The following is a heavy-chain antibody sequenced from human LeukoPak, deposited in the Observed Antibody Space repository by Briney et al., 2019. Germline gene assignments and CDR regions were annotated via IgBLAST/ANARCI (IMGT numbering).Heavy chain of an antibody. CDR1: GGSISSSSYY. CDR3: ARSLLY. J-gene: IGHJ4*02. CDR2: IYYSGST. V-gene: IGHV4-39*01. Sequence: SSETLSLTCTVSGGSISSSSYYWGWIRQPPGKGLEWIGSIYYSGSTYYNPSLKSRVTISVDTSKNQFSLKLTSVTAADTAVYYCARSLLYWGQGTLVTVSS.